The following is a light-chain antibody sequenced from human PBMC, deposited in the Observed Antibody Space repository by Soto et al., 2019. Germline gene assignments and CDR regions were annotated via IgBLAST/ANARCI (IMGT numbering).Light chain of an antibody. CDR1: QSISNN. CDR2: GAS. J-gene: IGKJ1*01. CDR3: QQYSNWPRT. V-gene: IGKV3-15*01. Sequence: EIVMTQSPATLSVSPGERATLSCRAGQSISNNLAWYQQKPDQAPRLLIYGASTRATGIPARFTGSGSGTEFTLTISSLQSEDFAVYYCQQYSNWPRTFGQGTKVDIK.